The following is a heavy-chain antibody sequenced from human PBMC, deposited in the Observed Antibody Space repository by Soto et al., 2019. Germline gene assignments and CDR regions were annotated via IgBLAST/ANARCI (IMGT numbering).Heavy chain of an antibody. J-gene: IGHJ4*02. CDR3: ARIRDPSYAAFDY. V-gene: IGHV4-59*01. CDR2: IYYSGST. D-gene: IGHD1-26*01. Sequence: SEALSLTCPVSVGSISSYYWRWVRQPPGKGLEWIGYIYYSGSTNYNPSLKSRVTISVDTSKNQFSLKLSSVTAADTAVYYCARIRDPSYAAFDYWGQGTLVTVSS. CDR1: VGSISSYY.